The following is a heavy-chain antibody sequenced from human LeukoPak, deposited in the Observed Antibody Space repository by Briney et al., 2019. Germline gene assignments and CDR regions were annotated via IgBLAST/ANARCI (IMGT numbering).Heavy chain of an antibody. CDR3: ARPRDNWNDNFDY. CDR1: GYIFTSYW. Sequence: GESLKISCKGSGYIFTSYWIGWVRQMPGKGLEWMGIIYPGDSDTRYSPSFQGQVTISADKSISTAYLQWSSLKASDTAMYYCARPRDNWNDNFDYWGQGTLVTVSS. J-gene: IGHJ4*02. V-gene: IGHV5-51*01. D-gene: IGHD1-20*01. CDR2: IYPGDSDT.